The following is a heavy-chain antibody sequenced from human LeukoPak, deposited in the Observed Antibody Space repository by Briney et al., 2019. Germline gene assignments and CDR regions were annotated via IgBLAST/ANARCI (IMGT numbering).Heavy chain of an antibody. J-gene: IGHJ4*02. CDR2: ISGYNGKT. V-gene: IGHV1-18*03. Sequence: ASVKVSCKASGYTFTSYGISWVRQAPGQGLEWMGWISGYNGKTNYAQKLQGRVTMTTDTFTSTAYMELRSLRSDDMAVYYFARDFWDVLLWFGELSKWGQGTLVTVSS. CDR3: ARDFWDVLLWFGELSK. CDR1: GYTFTSYG. D-gene: IGHD3-10*01.